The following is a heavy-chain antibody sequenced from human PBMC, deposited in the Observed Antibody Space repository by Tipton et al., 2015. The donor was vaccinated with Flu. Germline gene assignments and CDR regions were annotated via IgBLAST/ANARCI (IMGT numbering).Heavy chain of an antibody. CDR3: ARDQGFGDGLTYDYYAMDV. D-gene: IGHD3-10*01. CDR2: VSRTGST. CDR1: GDSISSDFY. Sequence: TLSLTCAVSGDSISSDFYWAWIRQFPGKGLEWIGTVSRTGSTIYNPSLKSRVTISVDTSKNQFFLNLNSVTAADTAVYYCARDQGFGDGLTYDYYAMDVWGQGTTVSVSS. V-gene: IGHV4-38-2*02. J-gene: IGHJ6*02.